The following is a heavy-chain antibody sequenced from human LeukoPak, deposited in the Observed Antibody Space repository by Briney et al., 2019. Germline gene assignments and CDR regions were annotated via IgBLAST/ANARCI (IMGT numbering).Heavy chain of an antibody. CDR2: IDSSSNFI. CDR3: ARDLYRIVVVPHYFDY. CDR1: GFTFSNYT. Sequence: GGSLRLSCAASGFTFSNYTMNWVRQAPGKGLEWVSSIDSSSNFIYYADSVKGRFTISRDDAKNSLYLQMNSLRAEDTAVYYCARDLYRIVVVPHYFDYWGQGTLVTVSS. J-gene: IGHJ4*02. V-gene: IGHV3-21*01. D-gene: IGHD3-22*01.